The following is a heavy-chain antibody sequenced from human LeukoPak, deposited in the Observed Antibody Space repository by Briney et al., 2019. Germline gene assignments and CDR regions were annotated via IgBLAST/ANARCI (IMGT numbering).Heavy chain of an antibody. CDR2: IYYRGST. CDR1: GGSISSYY. D-gene: IGHD5-12*01. Sequence: SETLSLTCTVSGGSISSYYWSWIRQPPGKGLEWIGYIYYRGSTNYNPSLKSRVTISVDTSKNQFSLKLNSVTAADTAVYYCARVGPYIEVDPWGQGTLVIVSS. CDR3: ARVGPYIEVDP. J-gene: IGHJ5*02. V-gene: IGHV4-59*01.